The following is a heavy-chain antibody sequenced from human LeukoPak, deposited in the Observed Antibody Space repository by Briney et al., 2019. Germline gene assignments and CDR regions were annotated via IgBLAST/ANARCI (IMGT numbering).Heavy chain of an antibody. J-gene: IGHJ3*02. D-gene: IGHD2/OR15-2a*01. CDR1: GGVISSHY. CDR2: IYYSGST. Sequence: SEKLSRTGTVSGGVISSHYGSWIRQPPGKGLEWIGYIYYSGSTNYNPSLKSRVTISVDTSKNQFSLKLSSVTAADTAVYYCARELIGPGDAFDIWGQGTMVTVSS. V-gene: IGHV4-59*11. CDR3: ARELIGPGDAFDI.